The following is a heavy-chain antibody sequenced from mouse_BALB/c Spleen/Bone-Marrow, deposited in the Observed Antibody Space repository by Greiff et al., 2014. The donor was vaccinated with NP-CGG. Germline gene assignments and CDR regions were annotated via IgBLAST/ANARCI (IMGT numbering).Heavy chain of an antibody. CDR1: GFSLTDYG. V-gene: IGHV2-6-5*01. Sequence: QVQLKQSGPGLVAPSQSLSITCTVSGFSLTDYGVSWIRQPPGKGLEWLGVIWGGGITYCNSTLKSRLSISKDNSKSQVFLKMNSLQTDDTAMYYCAKHDTTVVLDYWGQGTTLTVSS. CDR3: AKHDTTVVLDY. J-gene: IGHJ2*01. CDR2: IWGGGIT. D-gene: IGHD1-1*01.